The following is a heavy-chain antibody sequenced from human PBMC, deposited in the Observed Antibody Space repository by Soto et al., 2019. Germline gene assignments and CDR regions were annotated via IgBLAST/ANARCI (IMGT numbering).Heavy chain of an antibody. D-gene: IGHD3-10*01. CDR1: GGTFSSYA. CDR2: IIPIFGTA. J-gene: IGHJ6*02. Sequence: QVQLVQSGAEVKKPGSSVKVSCKASGGTFSSYAISWVRQAPGQGLEWMGGIIPIFGTANYAQKFQGRVTITAYESSSTAYMELSSLRSEDTAVYYCARDGPDYYGSGSYGYYYYGMDVWGQGTTVTVSS. V-gene: IGHV1-69*19. CDR3: ARDGPDYYGSGSYGYYYYGMDV.